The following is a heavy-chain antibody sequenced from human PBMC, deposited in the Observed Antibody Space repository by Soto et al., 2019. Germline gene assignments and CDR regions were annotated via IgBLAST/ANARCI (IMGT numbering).Heavy chain of an antibody. CDR2: INAGNGNT. CDR3: AREYCSGGSCYSGQGNWFDP. Sequence: QVQLVQSGAEVKKPGASVKVSCKASGYTFTSYAMHWVRQAPGQRLEWMGWINAGNGNTKYSQKFQGRVTITRDTAASTAYRELSSLRSEDTAVYYCAREYCSGGSCYSGQGNWFDPWGQGTLVTVSS. J-gene: IGHJ5*02. CDR1: GYTFTSYA. V-gene: IGHV1-3*01. D-gene: IGHD2-15*01.